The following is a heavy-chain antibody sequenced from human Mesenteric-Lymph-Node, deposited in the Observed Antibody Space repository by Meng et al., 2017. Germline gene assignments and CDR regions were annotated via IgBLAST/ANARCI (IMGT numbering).Heavy chain of an antibody. CDR1: GGSITSGGYY. D-gene: IGHD3-10*01. CDR2: IHHSGST. V-gene: IGHV4-30-2*01. CDR3: ARRGPSGNFSP. Sequence: QLQLQESCSGLVKPSQTLSLTCGVSGGSITSGGYYWSWIRQHPGKGLEWIGYIHHSGSTNYNPSLKSRVTISLDTSKKQFSLKVSSVTAADSAVYYCARRGPSGNFSPWSQGALVTVSS. J-gene: IGHJ5*02.